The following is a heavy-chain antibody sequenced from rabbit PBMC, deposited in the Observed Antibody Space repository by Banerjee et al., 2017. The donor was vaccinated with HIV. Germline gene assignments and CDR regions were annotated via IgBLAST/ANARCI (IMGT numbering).Heavy chain of an antibody. D-gene: IGHD8-1*01. CDR2: IYTGSDRT. CDR3: ARDLGYSGSGYYFDL. V-gene: IGHV1S45*01. CDR1: GFSFSSSYW. Sequence: QERLVESGGGLVKPGGTLTLTCTASGFSFSSSYWICWVRQAPGKGLEWIGCIYTGSDRTAYATWAKGRFTISKTSSTTVTLQMTSLTAADTATYFCARDLGYSGSGYYFDLWGPGTLVTVS. J-gene: IGHJ4*01.